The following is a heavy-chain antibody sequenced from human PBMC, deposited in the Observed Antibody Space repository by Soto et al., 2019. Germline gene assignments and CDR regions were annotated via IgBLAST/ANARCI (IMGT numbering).Heavy chain of an antibody. Sequence: SGPTLVNPTQTLALTCTFSGFSLTTSGMCVSWIRQPPGKALEWLARIDWDDDKYYSTSLKTRLTISKDTSKNQVVLTMTNMDPVDTATYYCARVAVAGTNRYFDNWGNGPLVTVSS. CDR3: ARVAVAGTNRYFDN. CDR2: IDWDDDK. D-gene: IGHD6-19*01. J-gene: IGHJ4*01. V-gene: IGHV2-70*11. CDR1: GFSLTTSGMC.